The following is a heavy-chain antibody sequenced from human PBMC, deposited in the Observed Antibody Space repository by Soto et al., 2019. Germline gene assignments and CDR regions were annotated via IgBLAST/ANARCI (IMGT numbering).Heavy chain of an antibody. Sequence: QVQRVQSGAEVKKPGASVKVSCRTSGYTFKHYYIHWVRQAPGQGLEWMGIINPASASTNYAQEFQDRVTLTMDTSTTTVYMELSGLRAEDTAIFYCARALAAGDHWGQGTLVTVSS. J-gene: IGHJ4*02. CDR3: ARALAAGDH. CDR2: INPASAST. V-gene: IGHV1-46*02. CDR1: GYTFKHYY. D-gene: IGHD6-13*01.